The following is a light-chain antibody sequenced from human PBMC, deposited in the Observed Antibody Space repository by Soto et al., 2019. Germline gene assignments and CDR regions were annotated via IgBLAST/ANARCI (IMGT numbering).Light chain of an antibody. CDR1: QRGNSF. J-gene: IGKJ4*02. Sequence: EVVLTQSPATLSLSPGERATLSCRASQRGNSFVAWYQQKPGQAPRLVIYDAVNRATGIPDRFSGRGSGTDFTLTISSLEPEDFAGYYCQQRMRWPPLTFGGGTKVEIK. V-gene: IGKV3-11*01. CDR2: DAV. CDR3: QQRMRWPPLT.